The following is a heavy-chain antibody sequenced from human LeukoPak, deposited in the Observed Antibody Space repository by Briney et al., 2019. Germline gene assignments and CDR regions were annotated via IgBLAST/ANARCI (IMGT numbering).Heavy chain of an antibody. D-gene: IGHD3-10*01. CDR2: INPNSGGT. J-gene: IGHJ4*02. CDR3: ARTRGDITMVRGVIVPFDY. V-gene: IGHV1-2*02. CDR1: GYTFTGYY. Sequence: GASVKVSCKASGYTFTGYYMLWVRQAPGQGLEWMGWINPNSGGTNYAQKFQGRVTMTRDTSISTAYMELSRLRSDDTAVYYCARTRGDITMVRGVIVPFDYWGQGTLVTVSS.